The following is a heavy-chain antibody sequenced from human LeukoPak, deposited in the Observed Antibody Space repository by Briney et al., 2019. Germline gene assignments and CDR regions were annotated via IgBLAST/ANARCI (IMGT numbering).Heavy chain of an antibody. J-gene: IGHJ3*02. CDR3: AKDPLWFGEDRDWGIGAFDI. CDR2: IRYDGTNK. Sequence: PGGSLRLSCAASGFTYSSYGMHWVRQAPGKGLEWVAFIRYDGTNKYYADSVKGRFTISRDNSKNTLYLQMNSLRAEDTAVYYCAKDPLWFGEDRDWGIGAFDIWGQGTMVTLSS. D-gene: IGHD3-10*01. V-gene: IGHV3-30*02. CDR1: GFTYSSYG.